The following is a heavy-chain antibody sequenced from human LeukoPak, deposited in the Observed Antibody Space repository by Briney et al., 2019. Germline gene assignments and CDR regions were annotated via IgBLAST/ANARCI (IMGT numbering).Heavy chain of an antibody. CDR1: GCTFSSYS. V-gene: IGHV3-21*01. CDR2: ISSSSSYI. J-gene: IGHJ5*02. CDR3: AREGEQWLVANWFDP. Sequence: PGGSLRLSCAASGCTFSSYSMNWVRQAPGKGLEWVSSISSSSSYIYYADSVKGRFTISRDNAKNSLYLQMNSLRAEDTAVYYCAREGEQWLVANWFDPWGQGTLVTVSS. D-gene: IGHD6-19*01.